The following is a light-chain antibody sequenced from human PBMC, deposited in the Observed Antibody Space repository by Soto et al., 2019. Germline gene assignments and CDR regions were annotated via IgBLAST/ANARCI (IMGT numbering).Light chain of an antibody. Sequence: SYELTQPPSVSVAPGQTAKIACGGDNIRGYSVHWYLQKSGQAPVLVVYDDSDRTAGIPERFSGPNSGNMATLSISRVEAGDEAEYYCQVWDSRGDRPVFGGGTKLTVL. V-gene: IGLV3-21*02. J-gene: IGLJ2*01. CDR1: NIRGYS. CDR2: DDS. CDR3: QVWDSRGDRPV.